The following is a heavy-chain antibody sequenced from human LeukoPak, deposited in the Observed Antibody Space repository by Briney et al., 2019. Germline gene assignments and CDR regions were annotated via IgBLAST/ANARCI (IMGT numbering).Heavy chain of an antibody. CDR1: GYTFTGYY. CDR3: ARGTTSCYLRS. D-gene: IGHD2-2*01. J-gene: IGHJ4*02. Sequence: ASVNVSCKASGYTFTGYYMHWVRQPPGQELEGMGWINPNSGGTNYAQKFQGRVTMTRDTSISTAYMELSRLRSDDTAVYYCARGTTSCYLRSWGQGTLVTVSS. V-gene: IGHV1-2*02. CDR2: INPNSGGT.